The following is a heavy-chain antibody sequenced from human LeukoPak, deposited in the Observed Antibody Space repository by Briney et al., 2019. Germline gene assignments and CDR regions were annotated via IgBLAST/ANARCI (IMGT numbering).Heavy chain of an antibody. V-gene: IGHV1-18*04. CDR1: GYTFTGYY. J-gene: IGHJ4*02. D-gene: IGHD3-16*01. CDR2: ISAYNGNT. CDR3: ARGKYTYGNDY. Sequence: ASVKVSCKASGYTFTGYYMHWVRQAPGQGLEWMGWISAYNGNTNYAQKLQGRVTMTTDTSTSTAYMDLSRLRSDDTAVYYCARGKYTYGNDYWGQGTLVTVSS.